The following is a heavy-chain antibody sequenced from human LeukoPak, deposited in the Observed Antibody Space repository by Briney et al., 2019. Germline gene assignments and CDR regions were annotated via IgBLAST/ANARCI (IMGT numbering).Heavy chain of an antibody. CDR3: ARDRGYLDGFDI. Sequence: PSETLSPTCTVSGASITNYYWSWIRQPPGKGLEWIGYIYYSGSTNYNPSLNSRVTISIDKSKNQFSLKLNSVTAADTAVYYCARDRGYLDGFDIWGQGTMVTVSS. J-gene: IGHJ3*02. D-gene: IGHD3-10*01. CDR1: GASITNYY. V-gene: IGHV4-59*01. CDR2: IYYSGST.